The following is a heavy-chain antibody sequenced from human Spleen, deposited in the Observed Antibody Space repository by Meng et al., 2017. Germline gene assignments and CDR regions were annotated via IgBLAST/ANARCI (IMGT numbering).Heavy chain of an antibody. CDR3: ARESYGMDV. V-gene: IGHV3-66*02. Sequence: GESLKISCAASGFTVSHNYMSWVRQAPGEGLEWVSVIYSGGNTYYADSVKGRFTISRDNSKNTVFLQINSLRDEDTAVYYCARESYGMDVWGQGTTVTVSS. J-gene: IGHJ6*02. CDR2: IYSGGNT. CDR1: GFTVSHNY.